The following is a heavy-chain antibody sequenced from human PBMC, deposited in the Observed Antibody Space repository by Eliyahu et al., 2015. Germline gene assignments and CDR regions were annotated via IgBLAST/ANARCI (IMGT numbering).Heavy chain of an antibody. CDR3: ARSENKITMVQGVNYYFDY. CDR1: GYSFTSYW. CDR2: IYPGDSDT. V-gene: IGHV5-51*01. Sequence: EVQLVQSGAEVKKPGESLKISCKGSGYSFTSYWIGWVRQMPGKGLEWMGIIYPGDSDTRYSPSFQGQVTISADKSISTAYLQWSSLKASDTAMYYCARSENKITMVQGVNYYFDYWGQGTLVTVSS. D-gene: IGHD3-10*01. J-gene: IGHJ4*02.